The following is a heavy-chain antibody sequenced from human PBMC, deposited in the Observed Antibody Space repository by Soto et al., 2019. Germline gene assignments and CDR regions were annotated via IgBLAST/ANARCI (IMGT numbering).Heavy chain of an antibody. V-gene: IGHV3-23*01. CDR3: ETSPYCSTTSCYTFYYDMDV. D-gene: IGHD2-2*01. CDR1: GFTFSDYA. J-gene: IGHJ6*02. Sequence: EVQLLESGGGLIQPEGSLRLSCVASGFTFSDYAMSWVRQAPGKGLEWISTISGSRGTTYYADSVKGRFTISRDNSKNTLYVHMNSLSAEDTAAYVSETSPYCSTTSCYTFYYDMDVWGHGTTVTVCS. CDR2: ISGSRGTT.